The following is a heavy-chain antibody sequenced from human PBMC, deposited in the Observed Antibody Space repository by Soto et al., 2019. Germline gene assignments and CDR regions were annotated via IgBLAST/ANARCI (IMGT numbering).Heavy chain of an antibody. J-gene: IGHJ4*02. V-gene: IGHV5-51*01. CDR2: IYPGDSDT. CDR1: GYSFASHW. CDR3: ARYSGSYWHYLDF. Sequence: ESLKISCKGSGYSFASHWVAWVRQMPEKGLEWIGTIYPGDSDTKYSSAFRGHVTISADTSVSTAYLQWRSLEATDSAIYYCARYSGSYWHYLDFWGQGTLVTVS. D-gene: IGHD1-26*01.